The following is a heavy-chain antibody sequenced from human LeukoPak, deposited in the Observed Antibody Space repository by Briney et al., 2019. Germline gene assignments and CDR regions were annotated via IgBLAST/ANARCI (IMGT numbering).Heavy chain of an antibody. V-gene: IGHV1-3*01. Sequence: ASVKVSCKASGYTFTSYAMHWVRQAPGQRLEWMGWINAGNGNTKYSQKFQGRVTITRGTSADTAYMELSSLRSEDTAAYYCARLKYCTNGVCYAGFDYWGQGTLVTVSS. CDR3: ARLKYCTNGVCYAGFDY. J-gene: IGHJ4*02. CDR2: INAGNGNT. CDR1: GYTFTSYA. D-gene: IGHD2-8*01.